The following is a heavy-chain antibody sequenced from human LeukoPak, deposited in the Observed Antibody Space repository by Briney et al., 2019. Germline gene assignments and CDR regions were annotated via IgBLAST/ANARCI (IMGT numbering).Heavy chain of an antibody. CDR3: ARAHYDSSGYPTRFDY. J-gene: IGHJ4*02. V-gene: IGHV3-30-3*01. D-gene: IGHD3-22*01. CDR2: ISYDGSNK. Sequence: GGSLRLSCAASGFTFSSYAMHWVRQAPGKGLEWVAVISYDGSNKYYADSVKGRFTISRDNSKNTLYLQMNSLRAEDTAVYYCARAHYDSSGYPTRFDYWGQGTLVTVSS. CDR1: GFTFSSYA.